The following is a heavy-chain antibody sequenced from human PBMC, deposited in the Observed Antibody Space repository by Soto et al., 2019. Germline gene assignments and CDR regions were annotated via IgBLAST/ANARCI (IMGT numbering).Heavy chain of an antibody. D-gene: IGHD1-26*01. CDR1: GFSFTSYA. CDR3: ARWSFLDY. V-gene: IGHV3-23*01. CDR2: ISGSDGKT. J-gene: IGHJ4*02. Sequence: EVQLLVSGGGLVRPGGSLRLSCAAPGFSFTSYALSWVRQAPGKGLEWVSTISGSDGKTYYADSVKGRFSISRDTSKTTLYLQMNSLRVEDTAVYYCARWSFLDYWGQGTRVTVS.